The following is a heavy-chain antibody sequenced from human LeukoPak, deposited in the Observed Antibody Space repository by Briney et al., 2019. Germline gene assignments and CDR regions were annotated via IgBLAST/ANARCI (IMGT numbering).Heavy chain of an antibody. CDR2: IIPIFGTA. V-gene: IGHV1-69*13. D-gene: IGHD3-22*01. CDR3: ARDHFTLTYYYDSSGYYYDAFGI. CDR1: GGTFSSYA. J-gene: IGHJ3*02. Sequence: ASVKVSCKASGGTFSSYAISWVRQAPGQGLEWMGGIIPIFGTANYAQKFQGRVTITADESTSTAYMELSSLRSEDTAVYYCARDHFTLTYYYDSSGYYYDAFGIWGQGTMVTVSS.